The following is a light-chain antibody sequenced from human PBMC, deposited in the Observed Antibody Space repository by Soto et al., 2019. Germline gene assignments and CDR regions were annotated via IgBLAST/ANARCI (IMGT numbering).Light chain of an antibody. CDR2: WAS. CDR1: QSVLYSSNNKIY. Sequence: DIVMTQSPDSLAVSLGERATINCKSSQSVLYSSNNKIYLAWYQQKPGQPPKLLIYWASTRESGVPDRFSGSGSGTDFTLTISSLQAEDVAFYYCQQYYSTPVTFGPGTKVDLK. J-gene: IGKJ3*01. V-gene: IGKV4-1*01. CDR3: QQYYSTPVT.